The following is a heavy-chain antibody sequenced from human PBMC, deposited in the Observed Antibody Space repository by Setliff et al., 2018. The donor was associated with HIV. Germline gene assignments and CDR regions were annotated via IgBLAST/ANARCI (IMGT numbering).Heavy chain of an antibody. D-gene: IGHD2-21*02. Sequence: KPSETLSLTCTVSGGSISSSSYYWGLIRQPPGKGLEWIGSVYYSGTTYYNPSLKSRVTISVDTSKNQFSLKLSSVTAADTAVYYCARGQYRGDDYFDYWGQGTQVTVSS. V-gene: IGHV4-39*01. CDR3: ARGQYRGDDYFDY. CDR2: VYYSGTT. CDR1: GGSISSSSYY. J-gene: IGHJ4*02.